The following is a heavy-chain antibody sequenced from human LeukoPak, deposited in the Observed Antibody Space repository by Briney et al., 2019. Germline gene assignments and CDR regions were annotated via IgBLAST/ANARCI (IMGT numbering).Heavy chain of an antibody. CDR2: IYPDDSDT. J-gene: IGHJ3*01. Sequence: GESLKISCKGSGYMFNAYWIAWVRQMPGKGLEWMGIIYPDDSDTRYSPSFQGQVTISADKSVRTAYLQWSSLKASDTAMYYCARPNITSYYDSRGYDAFDVWGQGTMVTVSS. CDR3: ARPNITSYYDSRGYDAFDV. D-gene: IGHD3-22*01. V-gene: IGHV5-51*01. CDR1: GYMFNAYW.